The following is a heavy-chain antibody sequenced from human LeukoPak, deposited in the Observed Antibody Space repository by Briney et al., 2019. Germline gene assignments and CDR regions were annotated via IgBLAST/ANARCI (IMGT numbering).Heavy chain of an antibody. D-gene: IGHD5-18*01. Sequence: ASVKVSCKASGYTFTSYDINWVRQATGQGLEWMGWMNPNSGNTGYAQKFQGRVTMTRNTSISTAYMELSSLRSEDTAVYYCARGARITLDTAPGYWGQGTLVTVSS. CDR2: MNPNSGNT. J-gene: IGHJ4*02. CDR3: ARGARITLDTAPGY. V-gene: IGHV1-8*01. CDR1: GYTFTSYD.